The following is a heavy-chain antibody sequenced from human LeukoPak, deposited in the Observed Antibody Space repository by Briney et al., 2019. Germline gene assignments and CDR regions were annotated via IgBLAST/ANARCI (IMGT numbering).Heavy chain of an antibody. CDR2: ISAYNGNT. CDR1: GYTFTCYG. V-gene: IGHV1-18*01. Sequence: ASVKVSCKASGYTFTCYGISWVRQAPGQGLEWMGWISAYNGNTNYAQKLQGRVTMTTDTSTSTAYMELRSLRSDDTAVYYCARAPEGRFLEWLPADYWYFDLWGRGTLVTVSS. J-gene: IGHJ2*01. D-gene: IGHD3-3*01. CDR3: ARAPEGRFLEWLPADYWYFDL.